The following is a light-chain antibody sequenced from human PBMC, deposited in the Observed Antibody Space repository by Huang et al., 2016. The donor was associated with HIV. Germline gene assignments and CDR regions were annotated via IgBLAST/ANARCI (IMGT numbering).Light chain of an antibody. CDR2: GAS. J-gene: IGKJ2*01. V-gene: IGKV3-15*01. CDR3: QQYNNWPPMYT. CDR1: QSVSSN. Sequence: EIVMTQSPATLSVSPGERATLSCRASQSVSSNLAWYQQKPGQAPRLLIYGASTSATGIPARFSALGSGTEFTLTISSLQSEDFAVYYCQQYNNWPPMYTCGQGTNLEIK.